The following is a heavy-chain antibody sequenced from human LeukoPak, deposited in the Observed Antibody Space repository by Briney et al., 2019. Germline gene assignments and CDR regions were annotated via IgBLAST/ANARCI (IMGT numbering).Heavy chain of an antibody. CDR1: GFIFTNAW. Sequence: GGSLRLSCAASGFIFTNAWMSWVRQAPGKGLEWLGRIKSKSDGGITESAAPVKGRFTISRDDSKNTLYLQMNSLQTEDSAIYYCTRDRSTGLTDGDPQHWARAPWSPSPQ. V-gene: IGHV3-15*01. J-gene: IGHJ1*01. CDR2: IKSKSDGGIT. D-gene: IGHD4-17*01. CDR3: TRDRSTGLTDGDPQH.